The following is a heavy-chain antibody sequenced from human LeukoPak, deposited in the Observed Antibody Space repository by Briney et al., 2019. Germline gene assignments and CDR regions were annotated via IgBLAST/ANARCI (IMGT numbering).Heavy chain of an antibody. CDR3: ARGYDSSGPVRPTNNWFDP. CDR1: GGSISTSSYY. CDR2: IYYSGST. J-gene: IGHJ5*02. Sequence: SETLSLTCTVSGGSISTSSYYWGWIRQPPGKGLEWIGSIYYSGSTYYNPPLKSRVTISVDTSKNQFSLKLSSVTAADTAVYYCARGYDSSGPVRPTNNWFDPWGQGTLVTVSS. D-gene: IGHD3-22*01. V-gene: IGHV4-39*01.